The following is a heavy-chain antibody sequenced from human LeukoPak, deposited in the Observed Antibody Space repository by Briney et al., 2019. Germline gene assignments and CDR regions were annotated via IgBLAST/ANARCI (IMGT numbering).Heavy chain of an antibody. J-gene: IGHJ3*02. CDR2: ISYDGSNK. CDR3: AKVTCPLRTTCYAFDI. D-gene: IGHD4-11*01. V-gene: IGHV3-30*18. Sequence: PGGSLRLSCAASGFTFSSYGMHWVRQAPGKGLEGVAVISYDGSNKYYADSVKGRFTISRDNSKNTLYLQMNSLRAEDTAVYYCAKVTCPLRTTCYAFDIWGQGTMVTVSS. CDR1: GFTFSSYG.